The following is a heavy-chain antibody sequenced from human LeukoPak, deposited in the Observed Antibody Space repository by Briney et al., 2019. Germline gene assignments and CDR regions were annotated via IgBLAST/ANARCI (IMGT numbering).Heavy chain of an antibody. J-gene: IGHJ6*03. CDR3: ARDLYGSSWYDSYYYYYMDV. D-gene: IGHD6-13*01. V-gene: IGHV1-18*01. CDR2: MSAYNGNT. Sequence: ASVKVSCKASGYTFTSYGISWVRQAPGQGLEWMGWMSAYNGNTNYAQKLQGRVTMTTDTSTSTAYMELRSLRSDDTAVYYCARDLYGSSWYDSYYYYYMDVWGKGTTVTVSS. CDR1: GYTFTSYG.